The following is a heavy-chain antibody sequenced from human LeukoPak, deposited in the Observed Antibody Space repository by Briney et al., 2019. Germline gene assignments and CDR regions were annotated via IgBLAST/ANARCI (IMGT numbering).Heavy chain of an antibody. Sequence: PSETLSLTCTVSGGSISSSSYYWGWIRRPPGKGLEWIGSIYYSGSTYYNPSLKIRVTISVDTSKNQFSLKLSSVTAADTAVYYCARHSTPLEPNYDILTGYDFYYFDYWGQGTLVTVSS. CDR2: IYYSGST. J-gene: IGHJ4*02. D-gene: IGHD3-9*01. V-gene: IGHV4-39*01. CDR1: GGSISSSSYY. CDR3: ARHSTPLEPNYDILTGYDFYYFDY.